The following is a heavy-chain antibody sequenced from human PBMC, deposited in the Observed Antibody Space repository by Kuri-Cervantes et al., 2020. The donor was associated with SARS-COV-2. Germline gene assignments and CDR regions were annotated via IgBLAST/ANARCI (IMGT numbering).Heavy chain of an antibody. CDR3: AREDFSSLGAPHGLDY. Sequence: GGSLSLSCKASGYTFTGYYIHWVRQAPGQGLEWMGWINPDRGNTNYAQKFQGRVTLARDTSIRTAYMEVTSLTYDDTAVYYCAREDFSSLGAPHGLDYWGQGTLVTVSS. V-gene: IGHV1-2*02. CDR2: INPDRGNT. J-gene: IGHJ4*02. D-gene: IGHD1-26*01. CDR1: GYTFTGYY.